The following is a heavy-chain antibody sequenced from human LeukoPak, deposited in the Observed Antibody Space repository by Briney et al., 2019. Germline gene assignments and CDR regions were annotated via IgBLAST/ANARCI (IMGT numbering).Heavy chain of an antibody. J-gene: IGHJ3*02. D-gene: IGHD3-10*01. V-gene: IGHV4-59*01. CDR3: AKEGAESFPDAFDI. CDR1: GGSISPYY. CDR2: ISYSGST. Sequence: TSETLSLTCTVSGGSISPYYWSWLRQPPGKGLEWIGYISYSGSTKNNPSLKSRATISVDTSKDQFSLKLTSVTAADTAVYYCAKEGAESFPDAFDIWGQGTMITVSS.